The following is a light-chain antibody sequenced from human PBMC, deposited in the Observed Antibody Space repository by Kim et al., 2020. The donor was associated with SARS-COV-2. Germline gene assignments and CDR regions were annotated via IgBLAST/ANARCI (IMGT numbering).Light chain of an antibody. CDR2: RDS. Sequence: SYELTQPLSVSVALGQTARITCGGNNIGSKNVHWYQQKPGQAPVLLIYRDSNRPSVIPERFSGSNSGNTATLTISRAQAGDEADYYCQVWDSSTGVFGGGTQLTVL. CDR1: NIGSKN. V-gene: IGLV3-9*01. CDR3: QVWDSSTGV. J-gene: IGLJ3*02.